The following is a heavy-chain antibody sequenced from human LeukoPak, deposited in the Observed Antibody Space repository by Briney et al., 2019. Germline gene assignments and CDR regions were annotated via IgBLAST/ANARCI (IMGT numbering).Heavy chain of an antibody. Sequence: PGGSLRLSCAASGFTLSSYSMNWVRQAPGKGLEWVSSISSSSSYIYYAGSVKGRFTISRDNAKNSLYLQMNSLGAEDTAVYYCARARYSSSWPVGFDYWGQGTLVTVSS. CDR2: ISSSSSYI. D-gene: IGHD6-13*01. CDR3: ARARYSSSWPVGFDY. J-gene: IGHJ4*02. V-gene: IGHV3-21*01. CDR1: GFTLSSYS.